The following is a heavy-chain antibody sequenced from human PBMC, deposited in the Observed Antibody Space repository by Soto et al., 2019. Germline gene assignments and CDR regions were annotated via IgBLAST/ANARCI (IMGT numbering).Heavy chain of an antibody. D-gene: IGHD1-1*01. V-gene: IGHV4-39*01. CDR1: GGSIIGTNYY. CDR2: IYHSGST. Sequence: SETLSLACTVSGGSIIGTNYYWAWIRQPPGRGLEWIGSIYHSGSTYYSPSLKSRVTISVDTSKSQFSLNLRSVTAPDTALYYCAGWNDGTHDYWGQGTLVTVSS. CDR3: AGWNDGTHDY. J-gene: IGHJ4*02.